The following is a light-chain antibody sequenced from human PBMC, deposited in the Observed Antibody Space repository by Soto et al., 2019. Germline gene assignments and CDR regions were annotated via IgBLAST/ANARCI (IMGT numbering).Light chain of an antibody. CDR1: QSVSSK. CDR3: QQYNDWFSIT. J-gene: IGKJ5*01. V-gene: IGKV3-15*01. Sequence: EIVMTQSPATLSVSPGERAALSCRASQSVSSKLAWYRQRPGQAPRLVIYDTSTRAIGVPARFSGSGSGTEFTLTICSLQSEDFGVYYCQQYNDWFSITFGQGTLLEI. CDR2: DTS.